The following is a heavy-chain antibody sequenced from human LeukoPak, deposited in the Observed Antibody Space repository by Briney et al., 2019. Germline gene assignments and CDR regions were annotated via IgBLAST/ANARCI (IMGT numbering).Heavy chain of an antibody. J-gene: IGHJ4*02. D-gene: IGHD2-15*01. CDR2: ISGSGRGSNT. V-gene: IGHV3-23*01. CDR3: AKSGLNRFDY. Sequence: GGSLRLSCAASGFTFSPYAMSWVRQAPGKGLEWVSKISGSGRGSNTYYADSVKGRFTISRDNSKNTLYLQMNSLRAEDTAVYYCAKSGLNRFDYWGQGTLVTVSS. CDR1: GFTFSPYA.